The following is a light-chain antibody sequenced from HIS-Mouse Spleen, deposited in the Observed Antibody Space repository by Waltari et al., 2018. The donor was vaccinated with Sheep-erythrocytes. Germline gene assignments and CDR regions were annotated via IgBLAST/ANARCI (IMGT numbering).Light chain of an antibody. CDR1: SSDVGGYNY. V-gene: IGLV2-11*01. J-gene: IGLJ1*01. CDR3: FSYAGSYNNV. CDR2: DVS. Sequence: QSALTQPRSVSGSPGQSVTISCTGTSSDVGGYNYVSWYQQHPGKAPKLMIYDVSKRSSGVPARFSVSQSGNPASLTISGLQAEDGADYYCFSYAGSYNNVFATGTKVTVL.